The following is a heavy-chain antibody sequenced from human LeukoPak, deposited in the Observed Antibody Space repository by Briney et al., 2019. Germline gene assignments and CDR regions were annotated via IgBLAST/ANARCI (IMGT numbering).Heavy chain of an antibody. J-gene: IGHJ6*02. CDR1: GFTFSSYA. D-gene: IGHD3-22*01. CDR2: ISSSSSYI. Sequence: GSLRLSCAASGFTFSSYAMSWVRQAPGKGLEWVSSISSSSSYIYYADSVKGRFTISRDNAKNSLYLQMNSLRAEDTAVYYCAREPLFVGDYYDSSGYPPGRGMDVWGQGTTVTVSS. V-gene: IGHV3-21*01. CDR3: AREPLFVGDYYDSSGYPPGRGMDV.